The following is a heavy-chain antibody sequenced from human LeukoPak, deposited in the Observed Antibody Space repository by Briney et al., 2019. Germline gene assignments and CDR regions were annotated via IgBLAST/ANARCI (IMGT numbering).Heavy chain of an antibody. CDR3: ATGHSYGYDY. CDR1: GLTFSDFW. J-gene: IGHJ4*02. V-gene: IGHV3-74*01. D-gene: IGHD5-18*01. Sequence: QSGGSLRLSCAASGLTFSDFWMHWVRQPPGKGLVWVALVKGDGRTTIYADSVKGRFTISRDNAKNTLYLQMNSPRADDSGVYYCATGHSYGYDYWGQGVLVTVSS. CDR2: VKGDGRTT.